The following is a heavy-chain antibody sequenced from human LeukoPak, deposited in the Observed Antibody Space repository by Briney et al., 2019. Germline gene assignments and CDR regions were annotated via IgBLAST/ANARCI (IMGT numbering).Heavy chain of an antibody. CDR3: ARLGRYDYFIDY. J-gene: IGHJ4*02. Sequence: SQTLSLTCAVSGGSISSAGYSWSWIRQPPGKGLEWIGYVYHSGSTYYNSSLKSRVTISVDRSKNQFSLKLTSVTAADTAVYYCARLGRYDYFIDYWGQGTLVTVSS. D-gene: IGHD3-16*01. CDR1: GGSISSAGYS. V-gene: IGHV4-30-2*01. CDR2: VYHSGST.